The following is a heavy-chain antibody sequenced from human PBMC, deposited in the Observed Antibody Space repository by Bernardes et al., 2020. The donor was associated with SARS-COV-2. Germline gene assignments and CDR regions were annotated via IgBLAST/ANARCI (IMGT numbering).Heavy chain of an antibody. D-gene: IGHD6-6*01. V-gene: IGHV1-69*04. CDR1: GGTFSSYT. Sequence: SVKVSCKASGGTFSSYTISWVRQAPGQGLEWMGRIIPILGIANYAQKFQGRVTITADKSTSTAYMELSSLRSEDTAVYYCARDEVESPMYSSSSKGRDYYYYYMDVWGKGTTVTVSS. CDR2: IIPILGIA. J-gene: IGHJ6*03. CDR3: ARDEVESPMYSSSSKGRDYYYYYMDV.